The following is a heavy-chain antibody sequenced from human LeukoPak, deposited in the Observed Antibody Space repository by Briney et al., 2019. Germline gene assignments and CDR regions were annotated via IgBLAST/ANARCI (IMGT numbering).Heavy chain of an antibody. CDR3: ARDGRYYGSGSYPYFDY. CDR1: GFTFSSYG. Sequence: GGSLRLSCAASGFTFSSYGMHWVRQAPGKGLEWVAVISNDGSNKYYADSVKGRFTISRDNSKNSLYLQMNSLRAEDTAVYYCARDGRYYGSGSYPYFDYWGQGTLVTVSS. CDR2: ISNDGSNK. V-gene: IGHV3-30*03. D-gene: IGHD3-10*01. J-gene: IGHJ4*02.